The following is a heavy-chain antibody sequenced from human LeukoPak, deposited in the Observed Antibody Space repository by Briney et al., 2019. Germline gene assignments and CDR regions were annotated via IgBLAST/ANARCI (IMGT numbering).Heavy chain of an antibody. V-gene: IGHV1-18*01. J-gene: IGHJ4*02. Sequence: GASVKVSCKASGYTFTSYGISWARQAPGQGLEWMGWISAYNGNTNYAQKLQDRVTMTTDTSTSTAYMELKSLKSDDTAVYYCARGGGYSPSYPFDYWGQGTLVTVSS. D-gene: IGHD5-18*01. CDR2: ISAYNGNT. CDR3: ARGGGYSPSYPFDY. CDR1: GYTFTSYG.